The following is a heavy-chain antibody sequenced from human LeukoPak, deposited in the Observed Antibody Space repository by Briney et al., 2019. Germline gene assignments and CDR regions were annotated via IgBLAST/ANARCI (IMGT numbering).Heavy chain of an antibody. CDR1: GFTFSSHA. V-gene: IGHV3-23*01. CDR2: VSGSGGST. J-gene: IGHJ4*02. Sequence: GGSLRLSCAASGFTFSSHAMSWVRQAPGKGLEWVSAVSGSGGSTKYADSVKGRFTISRDNSKNTLYLQMNSLRAEDTAVYYCAKHSYRVDSFTDYWGQGTLVTVSS. CDR3: AKHSYRVDSFTDY. D-gene: IGHD5-12*01.